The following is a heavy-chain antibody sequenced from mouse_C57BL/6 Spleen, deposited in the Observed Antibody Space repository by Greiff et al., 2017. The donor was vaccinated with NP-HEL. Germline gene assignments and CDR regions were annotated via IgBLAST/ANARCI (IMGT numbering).Heavy chain of an antibody. J-gene: IGHJ4*01. D-gene: IGHD1-1*01. CDR1: GYTFTSYW. CDR2: IDPSDSET. V-gene: IGHV1-52*01. CDR3: ARLVATDYAMGY. Sequence: QVQLQQPGAELVRPGSSVKLSCKASGYTFTSYWMHWVKQRPIQGLEWIGNIDPSDSETHYNQKFKDKATLTVDKASSTAYIQISSLTSADSAAYYCARLVATDYAMGYWGQGTSVTVSS.